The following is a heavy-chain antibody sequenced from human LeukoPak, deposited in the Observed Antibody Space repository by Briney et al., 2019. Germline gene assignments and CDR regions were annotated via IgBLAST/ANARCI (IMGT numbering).Heavy chain of an antibody. CDR1: GYSISSGYY. CDR3: ARWSWLFDY. D-gene: IGHD3-9*01. V-gene: IGHV4-38-2*02. Sequence: SSETLSLTCTVSGYSISSGYYWGWIRQPPGKGLEWIGSIYHSGSTYYNPSLKSRVTISVDTSKNQFSLKLSSVTAADTAVYYCARWSWLFDYWGQGTLVTVSS. CDR2: IYHSGST. J-gene: IGHJ4*02.